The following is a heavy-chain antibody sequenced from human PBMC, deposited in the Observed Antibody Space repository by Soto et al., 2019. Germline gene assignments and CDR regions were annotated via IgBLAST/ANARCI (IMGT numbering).Heavy chain of an antibody. J-gene: IGHJ6*02. CDR1: GFTLSMYS. Sequence: DVQLKESGGGLVQPGQSLRLSCEVSGFTLSMYSMTWVRQAPGKGLEWVAKIPQDGSDGHYLDSVKGRFTISRDNAKNSVYLQMNSLRADDTAVYYCARDHLILPAHDLFYGSHVWGQGAKVTVSS. CDR3: ARDHLILPAHDLFYGSHV. D-gene: IGHD2-21*02. V-gene: IGHV3-7*03. CDR2: IPQDGSDG.